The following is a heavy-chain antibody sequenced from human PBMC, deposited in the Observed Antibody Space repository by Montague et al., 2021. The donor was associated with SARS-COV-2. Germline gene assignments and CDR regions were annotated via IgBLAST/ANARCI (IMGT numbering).Heavy chain of an antibody. CDR1: GGSFSRYY. CDR2: ISQSGNT. V-gene: IGHV4-34*01. Sequence: ETLSLTCAVSGGSFSRYYWSWIRQPPGKGLEWIGEISQSGNTKYNPSLQSRVSIPLDTSRNQFSLKVSSVTAADTAIYHCARLGDGIVPSPILGLGPYYSFYYMDVWGKGTTVTVSS. CDR3: ARLGDGIVPSPILGLGPYYSFYYMDV. J-gene: IGHJ6*03. D-gene: IGHD2-2*02.